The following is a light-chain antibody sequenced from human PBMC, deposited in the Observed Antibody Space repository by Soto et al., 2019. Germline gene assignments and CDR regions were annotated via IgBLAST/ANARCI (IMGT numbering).Light chain of an antibody. J-gene: IGKJ5*01. Sequence: DIQMTQSPSTLSGSVGDRVTITCRASQTISSWLAWYQQKPGKAPKLLIYKASTLKSGVPSRFSGSGSGTEFNLTISRLEPEDFATYYCQEYNSDSITFGQGTRLAIK. V-gene: IGKV1-5*03. CDR2: KAS. CDR3: QEYNSDSIT. CDR1: QTISSW.